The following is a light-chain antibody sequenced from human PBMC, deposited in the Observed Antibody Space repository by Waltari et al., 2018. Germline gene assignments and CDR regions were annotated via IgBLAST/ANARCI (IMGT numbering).Light chain of an antibody. CDR3: QQRSNWPPMYT. CDR1: QIVSSY. V-gene: IGKV3-11*01. CDR2: GAS. Sequence: EIVLTQSQATLSFSPGERATLSCRASQIVSSYLAWYQQKPGQAPRLLIYGASNRATGIPARFSGSGSGTDFTLTISSLEPEDFAVYYCQQRSNWPPMYTFGQGTKLEIK. J-gene: IGKJ2*01.